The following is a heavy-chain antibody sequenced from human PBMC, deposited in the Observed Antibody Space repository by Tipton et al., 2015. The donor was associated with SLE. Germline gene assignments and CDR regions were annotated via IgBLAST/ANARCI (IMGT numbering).Heavy chain of an antibody. CDR1: GDSINSYY. V-gene: IGHV4-59*08. J-gene: IGHJ6*02. CDR2: IYYREGT. D-gene: IGHD6-19*01. Sequence: TLSLTCTVSGDSINSYYWSWIRQPPGEGLEWIGYIYYREGTNYSPSLKSRVTISLDASKNQLSLKLSSVTAADTAVYYCARHHGSGWLYGLDVWGQGTTATVSS. CDR3: ARHHGSGWLYGLDV.